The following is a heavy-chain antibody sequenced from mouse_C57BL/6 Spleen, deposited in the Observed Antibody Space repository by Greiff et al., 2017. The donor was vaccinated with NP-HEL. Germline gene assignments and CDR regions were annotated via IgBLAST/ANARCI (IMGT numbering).Heavy chain of an antibody. CDR1: GFTFSSYA. CDR3: ARGDYDDARDY. V-gene: IGHV5-4*01. CDR2: ISDGGIYT. Sequence: EVQVVESGGGLVKPGGSLKLSCAASGFTFSSYAMSWVRQTPEKRLEWVATISDGGIYTYSPDHVKGRFTISRDNAKNNRYLQMSHLKSEDTAMYYCARGDYDDARDYWGQGTSVTVSS. J-gene: IGHJ4*01. D-gene: IGHD2-4*01.